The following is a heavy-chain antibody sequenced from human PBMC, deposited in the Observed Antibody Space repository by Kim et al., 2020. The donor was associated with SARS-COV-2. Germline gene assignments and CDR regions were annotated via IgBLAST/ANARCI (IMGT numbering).Heavy chain of an antibody. J-gene: IGHJ5*02. V-gene: IGHV4-34*01. CDR3: VRGRRCSGGTCLNWFHP. CDR2: INHSGGT. D-gene: IGHD2-15*01. Sequence: SETLSLTCAVYGGSFSHYYWTWIRQPPGRGLEWIGEINHSGGTNYSPSLRSRLTISLDTPKNHFSLRLRSVTAADTAVYCCVRGRRCSGGTCLNWFHPWGQGTLVTVSS. CDR1: GGSFSHYY.